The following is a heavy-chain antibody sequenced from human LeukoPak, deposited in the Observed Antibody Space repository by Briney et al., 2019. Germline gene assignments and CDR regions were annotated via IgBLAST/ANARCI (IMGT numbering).Heavy chain of an antibody. CDR2: VSSDGSIT. V-gene: IGHV3-74*03. CDR3: ARDLQWLMYDY. D-gene: IGHD6-19*01. CDR1: GFTFSDYA. J-gene: IGHJ4*02. Sequence: PGGSLRLSCAASGFTFSDYAMHWVRQASGRGLEWVSRVSSDGSITMYADFVKGRFTISRDNAKSTLFLQMNSLRAEDTAVYYCARDLQWLMYDYWGQGSLVTVSS.